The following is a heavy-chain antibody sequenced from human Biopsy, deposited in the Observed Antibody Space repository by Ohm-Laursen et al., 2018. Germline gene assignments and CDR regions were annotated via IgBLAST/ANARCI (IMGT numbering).Heavy chain of an antibody. Sequence: PGTLSLTCSVSGGSIISYYWTWIRQPPGKGLEWIGHVYNGGITNYNPSLKSRVTISKDTSKNQFSLQVNSVTAADPAVYYCARTPRDSFWSGSYKRGLWFDPWGRGTLVTVSS. CDR1: GGSIISYY. D-gene: IGHD3-3*01. CDR3: ARTPRDSFWSGSYKRGLWFDP. V-gene: IGHV4-59*01. J-gene: IGHJ5*02. CDR2: VYNGGIT.